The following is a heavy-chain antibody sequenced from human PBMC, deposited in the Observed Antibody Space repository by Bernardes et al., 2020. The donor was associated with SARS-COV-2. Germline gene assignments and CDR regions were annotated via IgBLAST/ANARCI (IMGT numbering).Heavy chain of an antibody. CDR3: ASVTYNDYTDFDY. Sequence: ASVKVSCKTYGYTFTDYYMHWVRQAPGQGLEWMGWIHPNSGATDYAQKFQGRVTMTRDTSITTAYMELSRLTSDDTAICYCASVTYNDYTDFDYLRQGTLVNVYS. CDR2: IHPNSGAT. J-gene: IGHJ4*02. V-gene: IGHV1-2*02. CDR1: GYTFTDYY. D-gene: IGHD2-2*02.